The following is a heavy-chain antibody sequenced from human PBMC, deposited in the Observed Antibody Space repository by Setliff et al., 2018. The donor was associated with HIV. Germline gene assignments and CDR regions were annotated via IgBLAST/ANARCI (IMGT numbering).Heavy chain of an antibody. CDR3: ARDHLGTMIVVADDAFDI. CDR1: GGSISSYY. D-gene: IGHD3-22*01. V-gene: IGHV4-4*07. CDR2: IYTSGST. Sequence: SETLSLTCTVSGGSISSYYWSWIRQPAGKGLEWIGRIYTSGSTNYNPSLKGRVTMSVDTSKNQFSLKLSSVTAADTAVYYCARDHLGTMIVVADDAFDIWGQGTLVT. J-gene: IGHJ3*02.